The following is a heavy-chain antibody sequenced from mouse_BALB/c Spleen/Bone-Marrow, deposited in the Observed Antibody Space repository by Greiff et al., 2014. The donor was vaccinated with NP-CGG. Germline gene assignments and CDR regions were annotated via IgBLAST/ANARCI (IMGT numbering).Heavy chain of an antibody. V-gene: IGHV14-3*02. CDR2: IDPANGIT. J-gene: IGHJ4*01. D-gene: IGHD2-1*01. CDR1: GFNIKDTF. Sequence: EVQLQQSGAELVKPGASVKLSRTASGFNIKDTFMHWMKQRPEQGLEWNGRIDPANGITKYDPKFQGKATITTDTSSNTAYLQLSSLTSEDTAVYYRASSGNYEGGAMDYWGQGTSVTVSS. CDR3: ASSGNYEGGAMDY.